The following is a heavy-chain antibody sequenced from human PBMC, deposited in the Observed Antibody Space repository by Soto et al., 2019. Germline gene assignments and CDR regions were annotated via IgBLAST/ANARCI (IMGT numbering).Heavy chain of an antibody. J-gene: IGHJ4*02. Sequence: GGSLRLSCAASGFTFSNYAMSWVRQAPGKGLEWVSTFTRSGNTYYADSVKGRFTISRDNSKNTLYLQMNSLRAEDTAVYYCARAPVGYCSSTSCYPLYYFDYWGQGTLVTVSS. CDR3: ARAPVGYCSSTSCYPLYYFDY. D-gene: IGHD2-2*01. CDR1: GFTFSNYA. V-gene: IGHV3-23*01. CDR2: FTRSGNT.